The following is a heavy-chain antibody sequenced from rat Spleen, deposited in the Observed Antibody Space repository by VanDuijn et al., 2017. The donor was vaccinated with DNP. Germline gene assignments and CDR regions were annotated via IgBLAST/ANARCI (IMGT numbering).Heavy chain of an antibody. V-gene: IGHV4-2*01. D-gene: IGHD1-7*01. Sequence: EVKLVESGGGLVQPGRSLKLSCAASGFNFNDYWMAWVRQAPGMGLEWIGEINKDSSTINYTPSLKDKFTISRDNAQNTLYLQMSKLGSEDTAIYYCARMYYGSPFAYWGQGTLVTVSS. CDR2: INKDSSTI. CDR1: GFNFNDYW. J-gene: IGHJ3*01. CDR3: ARMYYGSPFAY.